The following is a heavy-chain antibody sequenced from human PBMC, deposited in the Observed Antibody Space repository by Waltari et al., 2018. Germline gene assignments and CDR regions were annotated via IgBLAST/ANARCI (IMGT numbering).Heavy chain of an antibody. CDR3: ARARGSGWYMDFDL. CDR1: GYTFTGYY. V-gene: IGHV1-2*06. CDR2: INPNSGCT. Sequence: QVQLVQSGAEVKKPGASVKVSCKASGYTFTGYYMHWVRQAPGQGLEWMGRINPNSGCTNYAQKFQGRVTMTRDTSISTAYMELSRLRSDDTAVYYCARARGSGWYMDFDLWGRGTLVTVSS. D-gene: IGHD6-19*01. J-gene: IGHJ2*01.